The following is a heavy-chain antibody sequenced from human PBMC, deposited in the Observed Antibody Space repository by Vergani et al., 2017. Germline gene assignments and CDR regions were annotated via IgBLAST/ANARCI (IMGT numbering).Heavy chain of an antibody. CDR2: VSTGTKSQ. CDR3: AREVAAAGLPHYYYGMDV. J-gene: IGHJ6*02. CDR1: GFDFSSYI. D-gene: IGHD6-13*01. Sequence: EVHLVESGGAVVQPGGSLRLSCVVSGFDFSSYIMNWVRQAPGKGLEWVSFVSTGTKSQSYAESVKGRFTISRDSAKNSLYLQMDSLRAEDTAVYYCAREVAAAGLPHYYYGMDVWGQGPTVTVSS. V-gene: IGHV3-48*01.